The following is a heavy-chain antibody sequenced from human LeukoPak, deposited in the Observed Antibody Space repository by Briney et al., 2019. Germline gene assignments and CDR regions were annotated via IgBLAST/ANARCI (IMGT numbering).Heavy chain of an antibody. CDR2: IYPGDSDT. Sequence: GESLKISCKGSGYRFTSYWIGWGRRMPGKGLGWMGIIYPGDSDTRYSPSFQGQVTISADKSISTAYLQWSSLKASDTAMYYCARLYSGYVKSWFDPWGQGTLVTVSS. D-gene: IGHD5-12*01. J-gene: IGHJ5*02. CDR3: ARLYSGYVKSWFDP. CDR1: GYRFTSYW. V-gene: IGHV5-51*01.